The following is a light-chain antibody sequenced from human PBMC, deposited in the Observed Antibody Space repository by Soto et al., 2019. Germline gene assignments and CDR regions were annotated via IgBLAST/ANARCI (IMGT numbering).Light chain of an antibody. Sequence: DIQVTQSPSFLSASVGDRVTITCRASQGISSYLAWYQQKPGKAPKLLIYAASTLQSGVPSRFSGSGSGTEFTLTISSLQPEDFATYYCQQLNSYPRTFGQGTKVDIK. J-gene: IGKJ1*01. CDR2: AAS. CDR3: QQLNSYPRT. CDR1: QGISSY. V-gene: IGKV1-9*01.